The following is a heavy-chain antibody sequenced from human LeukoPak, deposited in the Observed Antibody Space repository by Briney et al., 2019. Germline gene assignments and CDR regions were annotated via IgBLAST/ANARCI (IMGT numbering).Heavy chain of an antibody. V-gene: IGHV3-53*01. J-gene: IGHJ4*02. CDR1: GFTVNSNY. Sequence: GGSLRLSCAASGFTVNSNYMHWVRQAPGKGLEWVLVIHSGGSANFADSVKGRFTISRDTSKNTVYLQMNSLRVEDTAVYYCARSRHGYSNFDFWGQGALVTVSS. D-gene: IGHD5-24*01. CDR3: ARSRHGYSNFDF. CDR2: IHSGGSA.